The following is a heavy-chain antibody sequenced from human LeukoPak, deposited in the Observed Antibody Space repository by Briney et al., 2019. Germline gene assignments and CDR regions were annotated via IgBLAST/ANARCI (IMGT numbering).Heavy chain of an antibody. CDR1: GGSISSYY. CDR2: IYDSGNT. Sequence: TPSETLSLTCTVSGGSISSYYWSWIRQPPGKGLEWIGYIYDSGNTNYNPSLKSRVTISVDTSKNQFSLKVRSVTAADTAVYYCAKGEGDYWGQGTLVTVSS. J-gene: IGHJ4*02. D-gene: IGHD2-21*01. V-gene: IGHV4-59*01. CDR3: AKGEGDY.